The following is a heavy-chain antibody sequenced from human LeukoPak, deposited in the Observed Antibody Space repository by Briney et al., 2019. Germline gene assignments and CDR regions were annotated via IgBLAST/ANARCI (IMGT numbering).Heavy chain of an antibody. V-gene: IGHV3-23*01. D-gene: IGHD3-10*01. J-gene: IGHJ4*02. CDR1: GFTFSSYA. Sequence: GGSLRLSCAASGFTFSSYAMSWVRQAPGKGLEWVSAISGSGGSTYYADSVKGRFTISRDNSKNTLYLQMNSLRAEDTAVYYCAKEIVKQGYYGSGSYSPFDYWGQGTLVTVSS. CDR2: ISGSGGST. CDR3: AKEIVKQGYYGSGSYSPFDY.